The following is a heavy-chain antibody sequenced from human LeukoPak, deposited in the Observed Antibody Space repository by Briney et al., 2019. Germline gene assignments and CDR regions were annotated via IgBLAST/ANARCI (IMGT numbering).Heavy chain of an antibody. CDR3: ARLVRLDDFWSGYFYDY. V-gene: IGHV4-61*02. CDR1: GGSISSGSYY. CDR2: IYTSGST. Sequence: SQTLSLTCTVSGGSISSGSYYWSWIRQPAGKGLEWIGRIYTSGSTNYNPSLKSRVTMSVDTPKNQFSLKLSSVTAADTAVYYCARLVRLDDFWSGYFYDYWGQGTLVTVSS. D-gene: IGHD3-3*01. J-gene: IGHJ4*02.